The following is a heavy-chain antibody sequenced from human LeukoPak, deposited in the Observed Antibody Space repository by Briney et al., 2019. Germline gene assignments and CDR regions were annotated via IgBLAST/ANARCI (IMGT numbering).Heavy chain of an antibody. CDR3: ARDQGTIGWPIDY. D-gene: IGHD6-19*01. J-gene: IGHJ4*02. CDR1: GFTFINYG. Sequence: GGSLRLSCAASGFTFINYGINWVRQAPGKGLEWVSSIGATDTYIYYAASLKGRFTISRDNAKNSVYLQMNSLRAEDTGVYYCARDQGTIGWPIDYWGRGTLVTVSS. CDR2: IGATDTYI. V-gene: IGHV3-21*01.